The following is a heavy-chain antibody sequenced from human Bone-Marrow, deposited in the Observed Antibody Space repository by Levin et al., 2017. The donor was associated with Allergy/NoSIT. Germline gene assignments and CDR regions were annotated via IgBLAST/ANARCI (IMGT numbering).Heavy chain of an antibody. CDR1: GFTFSSYS. Sequence: KAGGSLRLSCAASGFTFSSYSMNWVRQAPGKGLEWVSSISSSSSYIYYADSVKGRFTISRDNAKNSLYLQMNSLRAEDTAVYYCARRAGYYGSGSYYTYPDTYYYGMDVWGQGTTVTVSS. CDR2: ISSSSSYI. V-gene: IGHV3-21*01. D-gene: IGHD3-10*01. J-gene: IGHJ6*02. CDR3: ARRAGYYGSGSYYTYPDTYYYGMDV.